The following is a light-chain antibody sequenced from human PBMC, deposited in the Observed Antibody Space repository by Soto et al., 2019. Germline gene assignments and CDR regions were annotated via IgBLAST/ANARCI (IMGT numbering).Light chain of an antibody. J-gene: IGKJ2*01. CDR2: AAS. CDR3: QQSYRAPYT. V-gene: IGKV1-39*01. Sequence: IQLTQSPSSLSTSVGDSVTITCRASQSISNFLNWYQHKPGKAPDLLIYAASTLFSGVPSRFSGSGSGTDFTLTITSLQPKDFATYYCQQSYRAPYTFGQGTKLEIK. CDR1: QSISNF.